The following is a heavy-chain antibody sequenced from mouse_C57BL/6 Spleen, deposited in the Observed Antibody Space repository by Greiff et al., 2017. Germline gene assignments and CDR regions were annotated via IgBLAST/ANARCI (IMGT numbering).Heavy chain of an antibody. V-gene: IGHV5-17*01. CDR3: ARTGTAHAMDY. CDR2: ISSGSSTI. Sequence: EVKLMESGGGLVKPGGSLKLSCAASGFTFSDYGMHWVRQAPEKGLAWVAYISSGSSTIYYADTVKGRFTISRDNAKNTLFLQMTSLRSEDTAMYYCARTGTAHAMDYWGQGTSVTVSS. CDR1: GFTFSDYG. D-gene: IGHD3-3*01. J-gene: IGHJ4*01.